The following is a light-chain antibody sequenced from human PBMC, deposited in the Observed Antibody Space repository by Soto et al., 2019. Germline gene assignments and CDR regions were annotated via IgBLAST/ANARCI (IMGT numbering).Light chain of an antibody. CDR2: DAS. J-gene: IGKJ5*01. Sequence: DIQMTQSPSSLSASVGDRVTITCQASQDIRNYLNWYQQKPGQAPKLLIYDASNLETGVPSRFSGSGSGTDFTFTISSLQPEDIATYYCQQYDNRRTFGGGTRLEIK. CDR3: QQYDNRRT. CDR1: QDIRNY. V-gene: IGKV1-33*01.